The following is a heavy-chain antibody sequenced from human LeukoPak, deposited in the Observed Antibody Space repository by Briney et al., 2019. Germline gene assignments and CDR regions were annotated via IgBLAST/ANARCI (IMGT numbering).Heavy chain of an antibody. CDR3: AREVRVSGYSSSRYGTHEYYFDY. V-gene: IGHV4-59*12. D-gene: IGHD6-13*01. J-gene: IGHJ4*02. CDR2: IHSIGGT. CDR1: GGSISDYY. Sequence: SETLSLTCSVSGGSISDYYWTWIRQSPEKGLEWIGYIHSIGGTNYNPSLKSRVTISVDKSKNQFSLKLSSVTAADTAVYYCAREVRVSGYSSSRYGTHEYYFDYWGQGTLVTVSS.